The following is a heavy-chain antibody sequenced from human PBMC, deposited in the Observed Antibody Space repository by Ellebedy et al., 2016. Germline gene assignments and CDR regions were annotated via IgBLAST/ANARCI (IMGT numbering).Heavy chain of an antibody. CDR3: ADIIAVGY. V-gene: IGHV3-30-3*01. J-gene: IGHJ4*02. CDR1: GFTFSSYA. CDR2: ISYDGSNK. D-gene: IGHD6-19*01. Sequence: GESLKISCAASGFTFSSYAMHWVRQAPGKGLEWVAVISYDGSNKYYADSVKGRFTISRDNSKNTLYLQMNSLRAEDTAVYYCADIIAVGYWGQGTLVTVSS.